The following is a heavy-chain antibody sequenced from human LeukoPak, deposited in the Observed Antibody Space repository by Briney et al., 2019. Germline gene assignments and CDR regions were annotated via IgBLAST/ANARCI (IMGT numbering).Heavy chain of an antibody. V-gene: IGHV3-48*01. CDR3: ARDQVSIAGTGIDY. CDR1: GFTFSSST. Sequence: GGSLRLSCAASGFTFSSSTMNWVRQAPGRGLEWISHITSSSSIIYYADSVQGRFTISRDDAKNSLYLQMNSLRAEDTAVYYCARDQVSIAGTGIDYWGQGTLVTVSS. D-gene: IGHD6-13*01. J-gene: IGHJ4*02. CDR2: ITSSSSII.